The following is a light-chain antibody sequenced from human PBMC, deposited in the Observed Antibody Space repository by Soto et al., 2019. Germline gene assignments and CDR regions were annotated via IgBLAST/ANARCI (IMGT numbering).Light chain of an antibody. Sequence: QSVLTQPPSVSVAPGQRVTISCTGISSNIGAGYDVHWYQQLPGTAPKLLIYGNSNRPSGVPDRFSGSKSGTSASLAITGLQAEDEAEYYCQSYDSSLSGFVFGTGTKVTVL. J-gene: IGLJ1*01. CDR3: QSYDSSLSGFV. CDR1: SSNIGAGYD. CDR2: GNS. V-gene: IGLV1-40*01.